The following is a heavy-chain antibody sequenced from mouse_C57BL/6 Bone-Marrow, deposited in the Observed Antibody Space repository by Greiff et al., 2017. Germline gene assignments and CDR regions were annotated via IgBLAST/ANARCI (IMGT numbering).Heavy chain of an antibody. J-gene: IGHJ4*01. CDR1: GYTFTDYY. CDR3: ARRGREIYYGSSPLAMDY. Sequence: VQLQQSGAELVRPGASVKLSCKASGYTFTDYYINWVKQRPGQGLEWIARIYPGSGNTYYNEKFKGKATLTAEKSSSTAYMQLSSLTSEDSAVXFCARRGREIYYGSSPLAMDYWGQGTSVTVSS. V-gene: IGHV1-76*01. D-gene: IGHD1-1*01. CDR2: IYPGSGNT.